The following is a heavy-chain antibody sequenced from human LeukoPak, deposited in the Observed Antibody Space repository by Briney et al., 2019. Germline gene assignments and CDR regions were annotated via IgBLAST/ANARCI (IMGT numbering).Heavy chain of an antibody. CDR2: ISGSGGST. J-gene: IGHJ4*02. D-gene: IGHD2-2*01. CDR3: ANDIVVVPAATFDY. CDR1: GFTFSSYA. Sequence: GGSLRLSCAASGFTFSSYAMSWVRQAPGEGLEWVSAISGSGGSTYYADSVKGRVTISRDNSKNTLYLQMNSLRAEDTAVYYCANDIVVVPAATFDYWGQGTLVTVSS. V-gene: IGHV3-23*01.